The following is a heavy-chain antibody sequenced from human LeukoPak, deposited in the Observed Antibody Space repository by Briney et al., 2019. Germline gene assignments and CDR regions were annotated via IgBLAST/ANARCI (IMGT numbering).Heavy chain of an antibody. J-gene: IGHJ4*02. CDR3: ARTPLTQLEPDYFDS. D-gene: IGHD1-1*01. Sequence: GGSLRLSCAASGFAFSNDWMTWVRQAPGKGLQWVANIKPDGTEKNYVDSVKGRFTISRDNAKDSVYLQLNSLRVDDTALYYCARTPLTQLEPDYFDSWGQGTLVSVS. CDR2: IKPDGTEK. V-gene: IGHV3-7*01. CDR1: GFAFSNDW.